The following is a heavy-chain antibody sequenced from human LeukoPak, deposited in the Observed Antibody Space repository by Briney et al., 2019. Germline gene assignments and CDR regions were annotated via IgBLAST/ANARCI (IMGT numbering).Heavy chain of an antibody. CDR1: GGSISSYY. Sequence: XETLSLTCTVSGGSISSYYWSWIRQPPGKGLEWIGYIYYSGSTNYNPSLKSRVTISVDTSKNQFSLKLSSVTAADTAVYYCARVTLRFLEWSPGAFDIWGQGTMVTASS. J-gene: IGHJ3*02. CDR3: ARVTLRFLEWSPGAFDI. CDR2: IYYSGST. D-gene: IGHD3-3*01. V-gene: IGHV4-59*01.